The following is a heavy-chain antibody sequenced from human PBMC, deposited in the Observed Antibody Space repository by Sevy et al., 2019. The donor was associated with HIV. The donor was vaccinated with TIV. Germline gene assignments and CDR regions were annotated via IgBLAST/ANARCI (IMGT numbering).Heavy chain of an antibody. Sequence: SETLSLTCTVSGGSISSSSYYWGWIRQPPGKGLEWIGSIYYSGSTYYNPSLKSRVTISVDTSKNQFSLKLSSVTAADTAVYYCARSPRGGSPNFGYWGQGTLVIVSS. CDR3: ARSPRGGSPNFGY. CDR1: GGSISSSSYY. D-gene: IGHD1-26*01. J-gene: IGHJ4*02. V-gene: IGHV4-39*01. CDR2: IYYSGST.